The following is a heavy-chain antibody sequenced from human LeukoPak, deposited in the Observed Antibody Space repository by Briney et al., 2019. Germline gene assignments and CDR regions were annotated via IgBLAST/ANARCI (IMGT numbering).Heavy chain of an antibody. D-gene: IGHD5-12*01. CDR1: GFTFSNYW. CDR2: INQDGSDE. J-gene: IGHJ4*02. Sequence: GGSLRLSCAASGFTFSNYWMNWVRQAPGKGLEWVATINQDGSDEYYVDSVKGRFTISRDSAKNSLYLQMNSLRAEDTAVYYCVKDDGTSGYDLLDYWGQGTLVTVSS. V-gene: IGHV3-7*01. CDR3: VKDDGTSGYDLLDY.